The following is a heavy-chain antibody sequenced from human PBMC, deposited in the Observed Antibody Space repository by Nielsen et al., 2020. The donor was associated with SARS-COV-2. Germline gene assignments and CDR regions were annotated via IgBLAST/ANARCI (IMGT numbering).Heavy chain of an antibody. V-gene: IGHV3-21*01. CDR1: GFTFSSYS. J-gene: IGHJ4*02. CDR3: ARDAEGTGLADY. CDR2: ISSSSSYI. D-gene: IGHD7-27*01. Sequence: GGSLRLSCAASGFTFSSYSMNWVRQAPGKGLEWVSSISSSSSYIYYADSVKGRFTISRDNSKNTLYLQMNSLRAEDTAVYYCARDAEGTGLADYWGQGTLVTVSS.